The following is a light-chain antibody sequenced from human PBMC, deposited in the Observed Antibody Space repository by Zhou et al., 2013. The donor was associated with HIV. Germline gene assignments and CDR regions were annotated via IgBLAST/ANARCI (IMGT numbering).Light chain of an antibody. V-gene: IGKV3-15*01. J-gene: IGKJ1*01. CDR1: QSLNSN. CDR3: QQYTNWRT. CDR2: GAS. Sequence: EIVMTQSPATLSVSPGERATLSCRASQSLNSNLAWYQQKPGQAPRLLIYGASSRATGIPARFSGSGSGTDFTLTISSVQSEDFAVYYCQQYTNWRTFGQGTKVKVK.